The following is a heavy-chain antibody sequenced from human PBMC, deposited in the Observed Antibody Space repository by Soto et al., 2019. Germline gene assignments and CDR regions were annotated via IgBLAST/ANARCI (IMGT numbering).Heavy chain of an antibody. V-gene: IGHV1-18*01. D-gene: IGHD6-6*01. CDR1: GYGFTSYG. J-gene: IGHJ6*03. Sequence: ASVTVSWQAAGYGFTSYGISWVRQAPGQGLEWMGWISAYNGNTNYAQKLQGRVTMTTDTSTSTAYMELRSLRSDDTAVYYCARLTSSSSGPFYYYYYMDVWGKGTTVTVSS. CDR3: ARLTSSSSGPFYYYYYMDV. CDR2: ISAYNGNT.